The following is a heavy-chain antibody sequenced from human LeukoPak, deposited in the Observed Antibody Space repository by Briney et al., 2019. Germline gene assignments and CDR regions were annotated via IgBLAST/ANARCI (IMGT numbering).Heavy chain of an antibody. D-gene: IGHD3-10*01. Sequence: GGSLRLSCAASGFTFSSYSMNWVRQAPGKGLEWVSYISSSSSTIYYADSVKGRFTISRDNAKNSLYLQMNSLRAEDTAVYYCARTISYYYGSGTPDYWGQGTLVTVSS. V-gene: IGHV3-48*01. CDR3: ARTISYYYGSGTPDY. CDR2: ISSSSSTI. J-gene: IGHJ4*02. CDR1: GFTFSSYS.